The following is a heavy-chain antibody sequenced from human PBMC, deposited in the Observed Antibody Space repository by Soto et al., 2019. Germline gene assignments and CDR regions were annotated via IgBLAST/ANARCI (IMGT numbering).Heavy chain of an antibody. CDR3: ANRPRYYHMDV. CDR1: GLTFSTYA. Sequence: EVQLLESGGGLVQPGGSLRLSCAASGLTFSTYAMTWVRQAPGKGLEWVSTIGVSGDTYYADSVKGRFTISRDNSKNTLYLQMNRLRAEDMAVYYCANRPRYYHMDVWGQGTTVTVSS. CDR2: IGVSGDT. V-gene: IGHV3-23*01. J-gene: IGHJ6*03.